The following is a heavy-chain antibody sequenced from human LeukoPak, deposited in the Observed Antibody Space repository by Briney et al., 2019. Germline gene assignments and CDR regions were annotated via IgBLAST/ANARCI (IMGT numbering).Heavy chain of an antibody. CDR2: INPNSGGT. D-gene: IGHD5-18*01. V-gene: IGHV1-2*02. CDR3: ARDVDTAMVTDY. J-gene: IGHJ4*02. CDR1: GYTFTGYY. Sequence: GASVKVSCKASGYTFTGYYMHWVRQAPGQGLEWMGWINPNSGGTKYAQKFQGRVTMTRDTSISTAYMEMSRLRSDDTAVYYCARDVDTAMVTDYWGQGTLVTVSS.